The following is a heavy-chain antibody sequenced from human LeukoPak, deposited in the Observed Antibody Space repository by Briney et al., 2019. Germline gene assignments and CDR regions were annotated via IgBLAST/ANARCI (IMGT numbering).Heavy chain of an antibody. CDR1: GGSISSYY. CDR2: IYYSGST. Sequence: SETLSLTCTVSGGSISSYYWSWIRQPPGKGLEWIGYIYYSGSTNYNPSLKSRVTISVDTSKNQFSLKLSSVTAADTAVYYCARAYYGSGSYWFDYWGQGTLVTVSS. J-gene: IGHJ4*02. D-gene: IGHD3-10*01. V-gene: IGHV4-59*01. CDR3: ARAYYGSGSYWFDY.